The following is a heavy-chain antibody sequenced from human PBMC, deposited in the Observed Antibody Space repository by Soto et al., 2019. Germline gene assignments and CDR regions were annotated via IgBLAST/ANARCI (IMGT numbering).Heavy chain of an antibody. CDR2: IYRTGST. V-gene: IGHV4-30-2*01. CDR1: GGSISSGGYS. Sequence: QLQLQESGSGLVKPSQTLSLTCAVSGGSISSGGYSWSWIRQPPGRGLEWMGYIYRTGSTDYNSSLTSRVTISVDRSKNQFSLKLSSVTAADTAVYYCARASGGDYVMGYYGMDVWGQGTTVTVSS. CDR3: ARASGGDYVMGYYGMDV. D-gene: IGHD2-21*02. J-gene: IGHJ6*02.